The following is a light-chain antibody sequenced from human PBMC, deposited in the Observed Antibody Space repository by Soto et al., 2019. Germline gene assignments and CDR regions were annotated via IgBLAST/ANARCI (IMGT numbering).Light chain of an antibody. Sequence: EIVLTQSPATLSLSPGERATLSCRASQSVRSYLTWYQQKPGQAPRLLIYDASNRATGIPARFSGSGSGTDFILTISSLEPEDFAVYYCQQRTNWPWTFGQGTKVEIK. CDR3: QQRTNWPWT. CDR2: DAS. V-gene: IGKV3-11*01. CDR1: QSVRSY. J-gene: IGKJ1*01.